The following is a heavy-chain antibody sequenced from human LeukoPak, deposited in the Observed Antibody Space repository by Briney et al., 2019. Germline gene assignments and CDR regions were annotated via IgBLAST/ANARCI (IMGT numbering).Heavy chain of an antibody. CDR3: ARGLHFTMVRGGTTSYYYGMDV. V-gene: IGHV1-69*04. D-gene: IGHD3-10*01. Sequence: GSSVKVSCKASGGTFSSYGISWVRQAPGQGLEWMGRIIPIVGITNYAQKFQGRVTITADNSTRTAYMELSSLTSEDTAVYYCARGLHFTMVRGGTTSYYYGMDVWGQGTSVTVSS. J-gene: IGHJ6*02. CDR2: IIPIVGIT. CDR1: GGTFSSYG.